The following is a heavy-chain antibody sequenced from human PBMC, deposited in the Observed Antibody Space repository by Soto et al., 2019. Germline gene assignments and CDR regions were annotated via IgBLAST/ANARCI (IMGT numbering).Heavy chain of an antibody. CDR3: ARESSSGTFDN. Sequence: ASVKVSCKASGYTFINNAITGVRQAPGQGLEWMGWISTENGNTNYAQNLQGRVILTRDRSTNTAYMELRSLRPEDTATYYCARESSSGTFDNLGQRALVAVSS. V-gene: IGHV1-18*04. CDR2: ISTENGNT. CDR1: GYTFINNA. J-gene: IGHJ4*02. D-gene: IGHD3-22*01.